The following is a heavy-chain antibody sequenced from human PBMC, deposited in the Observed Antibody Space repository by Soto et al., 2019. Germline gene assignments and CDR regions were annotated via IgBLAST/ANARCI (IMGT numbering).Heavy chain of an antibody. D-gene: IGHD3-3*01. CDR3: AKDGFLEWYPLQVAFDS. Sequence: EVQLLESGGGLVQPGGSLRLSCAASGFTFSSYAMSWVRQAPGKGLEWVSAISGSGGSTYYADSVKGRFTISRDNSKNTLYLQMNSLRAEDTAVYYCAKDGFLEWYPLQVAFDSWGQGTMVTVSS. CDR1: GFTFSSYA. J-gene: IGHJ3*02. CDR2: ISGSGGST. V-gene: IGHV3-23*01.